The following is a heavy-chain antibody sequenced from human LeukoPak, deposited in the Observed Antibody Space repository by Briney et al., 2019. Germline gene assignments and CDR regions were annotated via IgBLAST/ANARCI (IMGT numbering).Heavy chain of an antibody. J-gene: IGHJ3*02. D-gene: IGHD3-3*01. CDR2: ISGDGSST. CDR3: ASVVGGYYPPVEGFDI. CDR1: GFTFSSCW. Sequence: PGESLRLSCAASGFTFSSCWMHWVRQGPGKGLVWVSRISGDGSSTTYADSVKGRFTLSRDNAKNMLYLQMNSLRAEDTAVYYCASVVGGYYPPVEGFDIWGQGTMVTVPS. V-gene: IGHV3-74*01.